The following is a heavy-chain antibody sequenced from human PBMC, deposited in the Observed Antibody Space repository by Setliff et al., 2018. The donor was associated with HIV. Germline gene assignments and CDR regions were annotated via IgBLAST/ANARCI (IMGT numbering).Heavy chain of an antibody. Sequence: SETLSLTCTISGGSFGDYHWSWIRQPAGRGLEWIGRIFRSGTTDYKFSLKSQVTISIDTSRNQFSLRLTSVTAEDTAVYYCARDRHYSGLGSYGPWGPGTLVTVSS. D-gene: IGHD3-10*01. CDR1: GGSFGDYH. CDR3: ARDRHYSGLGSYGP. V-gene: IGHV4-4*07. CDR2: IFRSGTT. J-gene: IGHJ5*02.